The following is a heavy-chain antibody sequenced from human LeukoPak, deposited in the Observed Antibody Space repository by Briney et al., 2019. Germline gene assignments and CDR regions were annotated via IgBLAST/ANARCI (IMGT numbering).Heavy chain of an antibody. CDR3: ARDLGYSGSYWAFDP. Sequence: SQTLSLTCAISGDSVSSNSVAWNWIRQSPSRGLEWLGRTFYRSKWYNDYAISVQGRITFNPDTSKNQFSLQLNSVTPEDTAVYYCARDLGYSGSYWAFDPWGQGTLVTVSS. CDR2: TFYRSKWYN. D-gene: IGHD1-26*01. CDR1: GDSVSSNSVA. J-gene: IGHJ5*02. V-gene: IGHV6-1*01.